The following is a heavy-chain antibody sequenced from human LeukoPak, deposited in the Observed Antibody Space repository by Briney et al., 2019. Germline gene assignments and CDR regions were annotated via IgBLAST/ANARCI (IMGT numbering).Heavy chain of an antibody. CDR1: EFTFSSYD. J-gene: IGHJ4*02. Sequence: PGGSLRLSCAASEFTFSSYDMHWVRQATGKGLEWVSAITTCGDTYYSGSVKGRFTISRENAKNSLYLQMNSLRAGDTAVYYCARGLYSSGWYVPELDYWGQGTLVAVSS. D-gene: IGHD6-19*01. CDR3: ARGLYSSGWYVPELDY. V-gene: IGHV3-13*04. CDR2: ITTCGDT.